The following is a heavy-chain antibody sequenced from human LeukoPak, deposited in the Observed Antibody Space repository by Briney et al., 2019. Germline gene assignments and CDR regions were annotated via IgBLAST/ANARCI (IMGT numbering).Heavy chain of an antibody. J-gene: IGHJ4*02. Sequence: GGSLRLSCVASGFNFIDYDMHWVRQVIGKGLEWVSAIGIRGDTHYSGSVKGRFTISRENAESSLYLQMNSLRAEDTAVYYCARGGIQVSGIDEFDYWDQGTLVTVSS. V-gene: IGHV3-13*01. D-gene: IGHD6-19*01. CDR1: GFNFIDYD. CDR3: ARGGIQVSGIDEFDY. CDR2: IGIRGDT.